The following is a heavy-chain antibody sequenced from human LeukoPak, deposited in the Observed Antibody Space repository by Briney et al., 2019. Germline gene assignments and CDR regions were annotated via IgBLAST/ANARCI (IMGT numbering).Heavy chain of an antibody. J-gene: IGHJ4*02. CDR2: INPNSGGT. V-gene: IGHV1-2*06. CDR3: ARDKYYDYVWGSYRPDY. D-gene: IGHD3-16*02. CDR1: GYTFTGNY. Sequence: ASVKVSCKASGYTFTGNYMHWVRQAPGQGLEWMGRINPNSGGTNYAQKFQGRVTMTRDTSISTAYMELSRLRYDDTAVYYCARDKYYDYVWGSYRPDYWGQGTLVTVSS.